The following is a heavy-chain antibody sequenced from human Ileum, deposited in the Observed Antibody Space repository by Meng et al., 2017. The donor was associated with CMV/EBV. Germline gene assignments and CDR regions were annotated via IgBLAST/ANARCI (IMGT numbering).Heavy chain of an antibody. CDR2: ISSSSSTI. CDR3: ARLRYYGMDV. J-gene: IGHJ6*02. D-gene: IGHD3-16*01. V-gene: IGHV3-48*04. CDR1: EFTFSTYT. Sequence: GESLKISCVASEFTFSTYTMNWVRQAPGKGLEWVSYISSSSSTISYADSVKGRFNVSRDNAKNSLPLQMNSLSAEDTAVYYCARLRYYGMDVWGQGTTVTVSS.